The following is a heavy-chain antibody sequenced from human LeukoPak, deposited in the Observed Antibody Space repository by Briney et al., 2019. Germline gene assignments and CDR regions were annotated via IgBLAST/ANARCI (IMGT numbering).Heavy chain of an antibody. V-gene: IGHV1-2*02. CDR1: GYTFTTYH. J-gene: IGHJ4*02. CDR3: AISVEMAAMPSYDY. CDR2: INSNSGGT. D-gene: IGHD5-24*01. Sequence: ASVKVSCKASGYTFTTYHMHWVRQAPGQGLEWMGRINSNSGGTNYAQKVQGRVTMTRDTSIRTAYMELSRLTSDDTAVYYCAISVEMAAMPSYDYWGQGTLVTVSS.